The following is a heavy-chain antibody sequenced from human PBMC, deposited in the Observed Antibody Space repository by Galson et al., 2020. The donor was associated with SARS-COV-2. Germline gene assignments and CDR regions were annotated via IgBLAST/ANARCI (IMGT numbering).Heavy chain of an antibody. CDR1: GGSFRSSTYY. D-gene: IGHD2-2*01. Sequence: ASETLSLTCTLSGGSFRSSTYYWGWIRQPPGKGLEWIGSMYFAGDTYFNPSLKSRVTMSVDTSNIQFSLKLRSVTAADTALHYCARRSRYCRSASCSSFEYWGQGALVTVSS. CDR2: MYFAGDT. J-gene: IGHJ4*02. V-gene: IGHV4-39*01. CDR3: ARRSRYCRSASCSSFEY.